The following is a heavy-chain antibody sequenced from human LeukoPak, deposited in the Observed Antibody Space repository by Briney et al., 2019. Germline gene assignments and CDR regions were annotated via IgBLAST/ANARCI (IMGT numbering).Heavy chain of an antibody. V-gene: IGHV3-49*03. CDR1: GFTFRNYN. D-gene: IGHD6-6*01. CDR3: ARDDRPSGHDFDY. Sequence: GGSLRLSCTASGFTFRNYNINWFRQAPGRGLEWVGFIRSKADGGTTEYAASVKGRFTISRDDSKNVAYLQINNLRAEDTALYYCARDDRPSGHDFDYWGQGTLVTVSS. J-gene: IGHJ4*02. CDR2: IRSKADGGTT.